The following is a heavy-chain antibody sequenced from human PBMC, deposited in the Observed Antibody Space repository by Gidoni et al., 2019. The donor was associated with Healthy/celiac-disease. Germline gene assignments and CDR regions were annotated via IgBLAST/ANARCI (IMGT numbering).Heavy chain of an antibody. CDR2: ISYDGSNK. D-gene: IGHD2-2*01. V-gene: IGHV3-30*01. J-gene: IGHJ5*02. CDR1: GFTFSSYA. CDR3: AREVVVPAATNWFDP. Sequence: QVQLVESGGGVVQPGRSLRLSCAASGFTFSSYAMHWVRQAPGKGLEWVAVISYDGSNKYYADSVKGRFTISRDNSKNTLYLQMNSLRAEDTAVYYCAREVVVPAATNWFDPWGQGTLVTVSS.